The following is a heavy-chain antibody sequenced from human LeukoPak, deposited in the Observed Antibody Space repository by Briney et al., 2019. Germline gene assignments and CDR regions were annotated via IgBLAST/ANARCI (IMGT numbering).Heavy chain of an antibody. V-gene: IGHV4-39*07. J-gene: IGHJ5*02. CDR2: IYYSGRT. CDR1: GGSISSSSYY. CDR3: ARMSDIDWLINWFDP. D-gene: IGHD3-9*01. Sequence: ASETLSLTCTVSGGSISSSSYYWGWIRQPPGKGLEWIGNIYYSGRTYYNPSLESRVTITIDTSKKQFSLKLSSVTAADTAVYYCARMSDIDWLINWFDPWGQGTLVTVSS.